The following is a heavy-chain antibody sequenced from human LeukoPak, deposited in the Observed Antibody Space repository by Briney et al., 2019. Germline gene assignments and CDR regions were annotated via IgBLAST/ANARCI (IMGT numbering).Heavy chain of an antibody. Sequence: ASVKVSCKTSEYIFTVYHMHWVRQAPGQGLEWMGWINPNSGGTNYAQKLQGRVTLTRDTSINPAYMELSSLRSDDTAVYYCGLVTSGNWWFDPWGQGTPVTVSS. V-gene: IGHV1-2*02. CDR2: INPNSGGT. J-gene: IGHJ5*02. CDR1: EYIFTVYH. D-gene: IGHD1-1*01. CDR3: GLVTSGNWWFDP.